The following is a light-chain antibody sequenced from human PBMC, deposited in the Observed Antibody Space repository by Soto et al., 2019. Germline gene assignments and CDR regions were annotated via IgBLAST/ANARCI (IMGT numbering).Light chain of an antibody. CDR1: QSVSSSS. V-gene: IGKV3D-20*02. CDR2: DAS. CDR3: QQRSNWPIT. J-gene: IGKJ5*01. Sequence: EIVMTQSPGTVSVFPGETVTLSCRASQSVSSSSLAWYQQRPGQAPRLLIHDASNRATAIPARFSGSGSGTDFTLTISSLDPEDFAVYYCQQRSNWPITFGQGTRLEIK.